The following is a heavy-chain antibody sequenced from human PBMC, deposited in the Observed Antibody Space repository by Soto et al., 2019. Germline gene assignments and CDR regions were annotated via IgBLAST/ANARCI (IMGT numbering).Heavy chain of an antibody. V-gene: IGHV1-2*02. Sequence: ASVKISCKASGYTFIGYYMHWVRQAPGQGLEWMGWINPNSGDTNYAQKFQGRVTMTRDTSISTAYTELSRLRFDDTAVYYCARARTNYYNTSDYDFWGQGTLVTVSS. CDR2: INPNSGDT. CDR3: ARARTNYYNTSDYDF. CDR1: GYTFIGYY. J-gene: IGHJ4*02. D-gene: IGHD3-22*01.